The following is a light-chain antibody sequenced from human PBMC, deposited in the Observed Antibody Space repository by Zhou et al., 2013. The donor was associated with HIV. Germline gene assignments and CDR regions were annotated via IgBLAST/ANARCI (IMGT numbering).Light chain of an antibody. J-gene: IGKJ4*01. V-gene: IGKV2-30*02. CDR3: MQGTYWPT. CDR2: EVS. CDR1: QSLVHSNGKTY. Sequence: DVVMTQSPLSLPVTLGQPASLSCRSSQSLVHSNGKTYLSWFQQRPGQSPRRLIYEVSNRDSGVPDRFSGSASGTDFTLKISRVEAEDVGVYYCMQGTYWPTFGGGTKVEDQT.